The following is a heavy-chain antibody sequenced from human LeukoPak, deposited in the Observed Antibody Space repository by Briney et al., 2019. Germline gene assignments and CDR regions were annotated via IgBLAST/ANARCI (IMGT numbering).Heavy chain of an antibody. Sequence: PGGSLRLSCAASGFTLSSYNMNWVRQAPGKGLEWVSSISSSSYIYYADSVKGRFTISRDNARNSLYLQMNSLRAEDTAVYYCARDLLGWELHYFDYWGQGTLVTVSS. D-gene: IGHD1-26*01. V-gene: IGHV3-21*01. CDR2: ISSSSYI. CDR3: ARDLLGWELHYFDY. CDR1: GFTLSSYN. J-gene: IGHJ4*02.